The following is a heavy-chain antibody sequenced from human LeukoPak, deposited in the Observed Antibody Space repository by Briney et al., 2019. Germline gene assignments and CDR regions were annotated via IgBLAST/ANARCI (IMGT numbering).Heavy chain of an antibody. CDR3: ARNDLQNWFDP. J-gene: IGHJ5*02. CDR1: GYTFTSYY. V-gene: IGHV1-46*01. CDR2: INPSGGST. Sequence: ASVKVSCKASGYTFTSYYMHWVRQAPGQGLEWMGIINPSGGSTSYAQKFQGRVTMTRDTSTSTAYMELSSLRSEDTAVYYCARNDLQNWFDPWGQGTLVTVSS. D-gene: IGHD3-3*01.